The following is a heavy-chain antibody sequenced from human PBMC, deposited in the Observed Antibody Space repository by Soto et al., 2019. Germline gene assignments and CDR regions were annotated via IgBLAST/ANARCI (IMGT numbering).Heavy chain of an antibody. Sequence: ASVKVSCKASGYTFTSYDINWVRQATGQGLEWMGWMNTNSGNTGYAQKFQSRVTMTRNTSISTAYMELSSLRSEDKAVYYCARGNRVGIAAYNWFDPWGQGTLVTVSS. D-gene: IGHD2-21*01. J-gene: IGHJ5*02. CDR3: ARGNRVGIAAYNWFDP. V-gene: IGHV1-8*01. CDR1: GYTFTSYD. CDR2: MNTNSGNT.